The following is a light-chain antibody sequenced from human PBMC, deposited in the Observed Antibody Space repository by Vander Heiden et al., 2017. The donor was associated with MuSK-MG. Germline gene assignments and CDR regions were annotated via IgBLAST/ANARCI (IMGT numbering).Light chain of an antibody. CDR1: QGISSY. J-gene: IGKJ4*01. CDR3: QQLNSYPLT. CDR2: AAS. Sequence: DTQFTQSPSFLSASVGDRVTLTCRASQGISSYLAWYQQKPGKAPKLLIYAASTLQSGVPSRFSGSGSGTEFTLTISSLQPEDFATYYCQQLNSYPLTFGGGTKVEIK. V-gene: IGKV1-9*01.